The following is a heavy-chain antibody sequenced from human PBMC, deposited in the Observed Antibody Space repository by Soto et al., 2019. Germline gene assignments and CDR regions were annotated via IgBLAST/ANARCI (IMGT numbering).Heavy chain of an antibody. Sequence: ELQLLESGGGLVQPGGSLRLSCAASGFTFSRYAMIWVRQAPGKGLEWVSGISGSGTNRYYADSVKGRFTISRDTSKNTLYLQMNSLRAEDAAIYYCAKVEDFGGTHFWGQGTLVTVSS. CDR1: GFTFSRYA. CDR2: ISGSGTNR. J-gene: IGHJ4*02. D-gene: IGHD4-17*01. V-gene: IGHV3-23*01. CDR3: AKVEDFGGTHF.